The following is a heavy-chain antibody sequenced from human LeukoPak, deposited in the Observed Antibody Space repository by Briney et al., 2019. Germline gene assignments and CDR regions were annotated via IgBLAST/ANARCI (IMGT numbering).Heavy chain of an antibody. V-gene: IGHV4-31*03. D-gene: IGHD2-2*01. J-gene: IGHJ2*01. CDR1: GGSISSGGYY. CDR2: IYYSGST. Sequence: PSETLSLTCTVSGGSISSGGYYWSWIRQHPGKGLEWIGYIYYSGSTYYNPSLKSRVTISVDTSKNQFSLKLSSVTAADTAVYYCARDVGRTSSEGYGTRKTKHHYFDLWGRGTLVTVSS. CDR3: ARDVGRTSSEGYGTRKTKHHYFDL.